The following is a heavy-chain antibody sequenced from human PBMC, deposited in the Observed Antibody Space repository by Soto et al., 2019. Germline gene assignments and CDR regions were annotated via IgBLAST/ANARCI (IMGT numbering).Heavy chain of an antibody. Sequence: PSETLSLTCTVSGGSISSSSYYWGWIRQPPGKGLEWIGSIYYSGSTYYNPSLKSRVTISVDTSKNQFSLKLSSVTAADTAVYYCATTPYYDYVWGSYRSYFDYWGQGTLVTVSS. CDR2: IYYSGST. J-gene: IGHJ4*02. CDR3: ATTPYYDYVWGSYRSYFDY. CDR1: GGSISSSSYY. V-gene: IGHV4-39*01. D-gene: IGHD3-16*02.